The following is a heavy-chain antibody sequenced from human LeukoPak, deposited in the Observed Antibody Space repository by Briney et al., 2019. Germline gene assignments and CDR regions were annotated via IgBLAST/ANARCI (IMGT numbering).Heavy chain of an antibody. J-gene: IGHJ5*02. CDR3: ARVNAPGPFDP. Sequence: QTGGSLRLSCAASGFTFSSYWMHWVRHAPGKGLVWVSRIKSDGSSTSYADSVKGRFTISRDNAKNTLYLQMNSLRVEDTAVYYCARVNAPGPFDPWGQGTLVTVSS. D-gene: IGHD2-2*01. CDR2: IKSDGSST. CDR1: GFTFSSYW. V-gene: IGHV3-74*01.